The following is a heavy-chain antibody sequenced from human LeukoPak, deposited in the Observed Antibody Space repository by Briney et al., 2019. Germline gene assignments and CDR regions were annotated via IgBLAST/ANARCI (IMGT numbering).Heavy chain of an antibody. CDR3: ARDWYDY. D-gene: IGHD6-13*01. CDR1: GFTFSTYA. CDR2: IGGSGSYT. J-gene: IGHJ4*02. V-gene: IGHV3-23*01. Sequence: GSLRPSCAASGFTFSTYAMIRVRQAPGKGLEWVSVIGGSGSYTYYADSVKGRFTISRDNSKDTLYLQMNSLRPEDTAVYYCARDWYDYWGQGTLVTVSS.